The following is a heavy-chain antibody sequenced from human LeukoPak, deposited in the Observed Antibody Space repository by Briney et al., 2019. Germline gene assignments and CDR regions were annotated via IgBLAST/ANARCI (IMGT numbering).Heavy chain of an antibody. CDR2: IYSGGST. D-gene: IGHD2-15*01. J-gene: IGHJ6*03. CDR1: GFTVSSNY. CDR3: ARDRTLRIVVVAATGMDV. Sequence: GGSLRLSCAASGFTVSSNYMSWVRQAPGKGLEWVSVIYSGGSTYYADSVKGRFTISRDNSKNTLYLQMNSLRAEDTAVYYCARDRTLRIVVVAATGMDVWGKGTTVTVSS. V-gene: IGHV3-53*05.